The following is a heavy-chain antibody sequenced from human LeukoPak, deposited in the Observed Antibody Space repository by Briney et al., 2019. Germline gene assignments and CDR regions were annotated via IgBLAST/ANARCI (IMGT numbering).Heavy chain of an antibody. CDR3: AREPPESYYFDY. J-gene: IGHJ4*02. Sequence: ASVKVSCKASGYTFSDFYVHWVRQAPGQGLEWMGIIKVSGGRTEYAQKFQGRVTTTRDMSTSTVYMELNNLRSEDTAVYYCAREPPESYYFDYWGQGTLVTVSS. CDR1: GYTFSDFY. CDR2: IKVSGGRT. V-gene: IGHV1-46*01.